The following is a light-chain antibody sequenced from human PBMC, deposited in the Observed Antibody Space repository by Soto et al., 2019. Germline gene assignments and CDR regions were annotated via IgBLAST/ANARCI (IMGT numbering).Light chain of an antibody. Sequence: QAVVTQPPSVSGAPGQRVTISCTGSVSNIGAGYEVHWYQQLPGTAPKLLISGHNNRPSGVPDRFFGSKSGTSASLTITGLQAEDEADYFCQSYDSSVSGSGVFGGGTKLTVL. J-gene: IGLJ3*02. CDR1: VSNIGAGYE. V-gene: IGLV1-40*01. CDR3: QSYDSSVSGSGV. CDR2: GHN.